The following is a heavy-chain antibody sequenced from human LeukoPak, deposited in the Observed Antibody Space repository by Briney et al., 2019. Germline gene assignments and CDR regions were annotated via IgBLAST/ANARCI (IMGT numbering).Heavy chain of an antibody. V-gene: IGHV4-30-2*01. CDR1: GGSIRSGAYA. D-gene: IGHD5-12*01. CDR2: MYHSGST. CDR3: ARVGYSGYDFDSDNWFDP. J-gene: IGHJ5*02. Sequence: SQTLSLTCAVSGGSIRSGAYAWSWIRQPPGDGLEWIGYMYHSGSTYYNPPLKSRVTISVDRSKNQFSLKLSSVTAADTAVYYCARVGYSGYDFDSDNWFDPWGQGTLVTVSS.